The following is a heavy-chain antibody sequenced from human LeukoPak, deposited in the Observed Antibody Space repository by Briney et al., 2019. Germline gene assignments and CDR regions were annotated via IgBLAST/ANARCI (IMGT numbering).Heavy chain of an antibody. CDR1: GYTFTGYY. CDR2: INPNRGGT. Sequence: ASVKVSCKASGYTFTGYYMHWVRQAPGQGLEWMGWINPNRGGTNYAQKFQGRVTMTRDTSISTAYMELSRLRSDDTAVYYCARGRKWLVVDYWGQGTLVTVSS. D-gene: IGHD6-19*01. V-gene: IGHV1-2*02. J-gene: IGHJ4*02. CDR3: ARGRKWLVVDY.